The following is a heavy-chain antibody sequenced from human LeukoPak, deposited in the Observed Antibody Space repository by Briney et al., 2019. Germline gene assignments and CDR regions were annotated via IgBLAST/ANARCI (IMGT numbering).Heavy chain of an antibody. CDR3: ARDLSFSPDY. Sequence: GGSLRLSCAAFGFTFRSSWMHWVRQVPGKGLVGVSHISPDGDFKDYADSVKGRFIISRDNAKNTLFLQMNRLRAEDTALYFCARDLSFSPDYWGQGTLVTVSS. V-gene: IGHV3-74*01. CDR1: GFTFRSSW. J-gene: IGHJ4*02. CDR2: ISPDGDFK.